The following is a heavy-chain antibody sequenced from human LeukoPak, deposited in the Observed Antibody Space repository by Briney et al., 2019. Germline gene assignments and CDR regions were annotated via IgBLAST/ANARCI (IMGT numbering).Heavy chain of an antibody. CDR3: ARAYYYGSGVMTEYYYYYGMDV. J-gene: IGHJ6*02. CDR1: GYTFTSYG. V-gene: IGHV1-18*01. CDR2: INSYKGNT. Sequence: ASVKVSRMASGYTFTSYGISGVRQAPGQGLDWVGWINSYKGNTYCAQNLQGRVTMTTDTSTSSAYMELRSLRSDDTAVYYCARAYYYGSGVMTEYYYYYGMDVWGQGTTVTVSS. D-gene: IGHD3-10*01.